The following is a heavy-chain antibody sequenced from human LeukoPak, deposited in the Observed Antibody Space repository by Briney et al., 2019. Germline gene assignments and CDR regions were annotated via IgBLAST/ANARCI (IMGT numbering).Heavy chain of an antibody. V-gene: IGHV4-31*03. CDR2: IYYSGST. CDR3: ARGNYDSSGYPAYYFDY. CDR1: GDSISSGGYY. Sequence: SQTLSLTCTDSGDSISSGGYYWSWIRQHPGKGLEWIGYIYYSGSTYYNPSLKSRVTISVDTSKNQFSLKLSSVTAADTAVYYCARGNYDSSGYPAYYFDYWGQGTLVTVSS. D-gene: IGHD3-22*01. J-gene: IGHJ4*02.